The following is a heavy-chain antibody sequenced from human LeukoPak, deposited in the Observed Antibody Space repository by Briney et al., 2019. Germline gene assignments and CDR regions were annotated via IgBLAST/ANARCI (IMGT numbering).Heavy chain of an antibody. J-gene: IGHJ4*02. Sequence: SETLSLTCTVSGGSISSGGYYWSWIRQPPGKGLEWIGYIYHSGSTYYNPSLKSRVTISVDRSKNQFSLKLSSVTAADTAVYYCARAAYYYDSSGGGYYFDYWGQGTLVTVSS. D-gene: IGHD3-22*01. V-gene: IGHV4-30-2*01. CDR2: IYHSGST. CDR3: ARAAYYYDSSGGGYYFDY. CDR1: GGSISSGGYY.